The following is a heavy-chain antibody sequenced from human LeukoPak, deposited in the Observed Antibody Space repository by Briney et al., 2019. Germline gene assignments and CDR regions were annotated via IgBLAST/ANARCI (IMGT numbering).Heavy chain of an antibody. CDR2: ISTSGTTM. CDR1: GFTFSDYY. D-gene: IGHD5-24*01. J-gene: IGHJ4*02. V-gene: IGHV3-11*01. Sequence: SGGSLRLSCAASGFTFSDYYMSWIRQASGKGLEWVSYISTSGTTMYYADSVKGRFTISRDNAKNSLYLQMNSLRAEDTAVYYCAKLHGYNFDYWGQGTLVTVSS. CDR3: AKLHGYNFDY.